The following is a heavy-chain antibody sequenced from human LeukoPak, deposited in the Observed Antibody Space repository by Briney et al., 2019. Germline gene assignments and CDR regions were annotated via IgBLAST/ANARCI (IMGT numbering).Heavy chain of an antibody. CDR2: IKQDGSEK. Sequence: GGSLKLSCAASGFTFSSYWMSWVRQAPGKGLEWVANIKQDGSEKYYVDSVKGRFTISRDNTKNSLYLQMNSLRAEDTAVYLCAREFIGSWYWDSWGQGTLVTVSS. V-gene: IGHV3-7*01. J-gene: IGHJ4*02. CDR1: GFTFSSYW. D-gene: IGHD6-13*01. CDR3: AREFIGSWYWDS.